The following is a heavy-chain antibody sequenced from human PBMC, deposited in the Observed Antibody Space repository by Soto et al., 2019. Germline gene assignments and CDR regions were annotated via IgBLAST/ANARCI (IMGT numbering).Heavy chain of an antibody. CDR3: ATYSSDPSWWFDP. J-gene: IGHJ5*02. D-gene: IGHD6-19*01. V-gene: IGHV1-24*01. CDR1: GYTLADLS. CDR2: FDPEDGET. Sequence: ASAKVSCKASGYTLADLSMHWVRQAPGKGLEWMGGFDPEDGETIYAQKFQGRVTMTEDTSTDTAYMELSSLRSEDTAAYYCATYSSDPSWWFDPWAQGTLVTVSS.